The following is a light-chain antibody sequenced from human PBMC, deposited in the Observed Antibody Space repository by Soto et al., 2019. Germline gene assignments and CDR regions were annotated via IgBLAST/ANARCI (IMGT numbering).Light chain of an antibody. CDR2: WAS. CDR3: QQYFTTPYT. J-gene: IGKJ2*01. Sequence: FVMTQSPDSLAVFLGETATINCKSSQSVLYSSDNQNYLAWYQQKPGQPPKLLIYWASTREFGVPARFSGSGSGTDVTLTISSLQAEDVAIYYCQQYFTTPYTFGQGSKLEI. CDR1: QSVLYSSDNQNY. V-gene: IGKV4-1*01.